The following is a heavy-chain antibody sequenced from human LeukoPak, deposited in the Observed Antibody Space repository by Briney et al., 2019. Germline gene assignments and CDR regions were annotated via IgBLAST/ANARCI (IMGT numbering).Heavy chain of an antibody. CDR1: GFTVSSNY. CDR3: ARDRLYSSSSEDY. J-gene: IGHJ4*02. Sequence: GGSLRLSCAASGFTVSSNYMSWVRQAPGKGLEWVSVIYSGGNTYYADSVQGRFTISRDNSKNTLYLQMNSLRAEDTAVYYCARDRLYSSSSEDYWGQGILVTVSS. CDR2: IYSGGNT. D-gene: IGHD6-6*01. V-gene: IGHV3-53*01.